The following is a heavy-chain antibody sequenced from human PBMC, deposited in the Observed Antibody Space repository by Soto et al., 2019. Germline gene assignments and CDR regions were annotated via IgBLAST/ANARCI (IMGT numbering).Heavy chain of an antibody. J-gene: IGHJ4*02. D-gene: IGHD3-22*01. CDR2: ISSSGSTI. V-gene: IGHV3-48*03. CDR3: ARVLYDSSGYPIDY. Sequence: PGGSLRLSCAASGFTFSSYEMNWVRQAPGKGLEWISYISSSGSTIYYAHSVKGRFTISRDNAKNSLYLQMNSLRAEDTAVYYCARVLYDSSGYPIDYWGQGTLVTVSS. CDR1: GFTFSSYE.